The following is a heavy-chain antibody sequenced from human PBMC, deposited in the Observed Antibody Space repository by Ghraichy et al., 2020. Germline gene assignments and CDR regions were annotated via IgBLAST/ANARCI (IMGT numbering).Heavy chain of an antibody. CDR3: ARGTDSSSWQDVPVDV. CDR1: GGSISSGDYY. V-gene: IGHV4-30-4*01. J-gene: IGHJ6*02. CDR2: IYYSGST. D-gene: IGHD6-13*01. Sequence: SETLSLTCTVSGGSISSGDYYWSWIRQPPGKGLEWIGYIYYSGSTYYNPSLKSRVTISVDTSKHQFSLKLSSVTAADTAVYYCARGTDSSSWQDVPVDVWGQGTTVTVSS.